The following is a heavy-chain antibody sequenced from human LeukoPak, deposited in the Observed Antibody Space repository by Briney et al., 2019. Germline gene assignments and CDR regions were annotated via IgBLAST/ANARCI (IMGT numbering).Heavy chain of an antibody. J-gene: IGHJ4*02. CDR1: GFTFSSYA. CDR3: ASTGYSSGWYLFDY. Sequence: GGSLRLSCAASGFTFSSYAMHWVRQAPGKGLEWVAVISYDGSNKYYADSVKGRFTISRDNSKNTLYLQMNSLRAEDTAVYYCASTGYSSGWYLFDYWGQGTLVTVSS. V-gene: IGHV3-30*07. CDR2: ISYDGSNK. D-gene: IGHD6-19*01.